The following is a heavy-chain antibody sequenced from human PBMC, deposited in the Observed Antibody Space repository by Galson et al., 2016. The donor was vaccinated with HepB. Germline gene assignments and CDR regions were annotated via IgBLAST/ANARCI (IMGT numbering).Heavy chain of an antibody. V-gene: IGHV3-30-3*01. J-gene: IGHJ4*02. D-gene: IGHD3-10*01. CDR3: SRARDRYGSGGPLYY. CDR2: ISYDGSNK. Sequence: SLRLSCAASGFTFSLFAIHWVRQAPGKGLEWVAMISYDGSNKYYADSVKGRFTISRDNPKNTLYLQMDSLRIEDTAIYSCSRARDRYGSGGPLYYWGQGNLVTVS. CDR1: GFTFSLFA.